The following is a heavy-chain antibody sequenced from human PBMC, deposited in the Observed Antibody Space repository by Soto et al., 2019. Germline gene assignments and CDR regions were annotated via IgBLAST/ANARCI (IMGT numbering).Heavy chain of an antibody. CDR2: IWYDGSNK. D-gene: IGHD2-15*01. CDR3: ARDCSGGSCYSPYYYGMDV. CDR1: GFTFSSYG. Sequence: QVQLVESGGGVVQPGRSLRLSCAASGFTFSSYGMHWVRQAPGKGLEWVAVIWYDGSNKYYADSVKGRFTISRDSSKNTLYLQMNSLRAEGTAVYYCARDCSGGSCYSPYYYGMDVWGQGTTVTVSS. J-gene: IGHJ6*02. V-gene: IGHV3-33*01.